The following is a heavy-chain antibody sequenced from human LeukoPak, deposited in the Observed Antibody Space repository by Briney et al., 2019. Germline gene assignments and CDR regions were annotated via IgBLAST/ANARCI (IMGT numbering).Heavy chain of an antibody. D-gene: IGHD2-2*01. J-gene: IGHJ4*02. CDR2: INPNSGGT. V-gene: IGHV1-2*02. Sequence: ASVKVSCKASGYTFTGYYMHWVRQAPGQGLEWMGWINPNSGGTNYAQKFQGRVTMTRDTSISTAYMELSSLRSDDTALYYCARGGSSSTYSSFDYWGQGTLVTVSS. CDR1: GYTFTGYY. CDR3: ARGGSSSTYSSFDY.